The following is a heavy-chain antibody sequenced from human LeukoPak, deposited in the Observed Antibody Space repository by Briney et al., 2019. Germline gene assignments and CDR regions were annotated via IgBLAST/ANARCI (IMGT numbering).Heavy chain of an antibody. V-gene: IGHV3-48*04. CDR1: GFTFSSYS. Sequence: PGGSLRLSCAASGFTFSSYSMNWVRQAPGKGLEWVSYISSSSSTIYYADSVKGRFTISRDNAKNSLYLQMNSLRAEDTAVYYCASEEENYYDSSRAPFDFWGQGTLVTVSS. CDR2: ISSSSSTI. J-gene: IGHJ4*02. D-gene: IGHD3-22*01. CDR3: ASEEENYYDSSRAPFDF.